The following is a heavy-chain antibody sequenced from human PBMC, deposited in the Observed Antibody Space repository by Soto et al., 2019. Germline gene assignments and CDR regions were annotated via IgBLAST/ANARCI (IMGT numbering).Heavy chain of an antibody. J-gene: IGHJ5*02. V-gene: IGHV1-69*13. CDR3: ARCLGNDRCFDP. D-gene: IGHD1-1*01. CDR2: IIPIFGTA. Sequence: SVKVSCKASGGTFSSYAISWVRQAPGQGLEWMGGIIPIFGTANYAQKFQGRVTITADESTSTAYMEMSSLRSEATAVYYCARCLGNDRCFDPWGQGTLVTVSS. CDR1: GGTFSSYA.